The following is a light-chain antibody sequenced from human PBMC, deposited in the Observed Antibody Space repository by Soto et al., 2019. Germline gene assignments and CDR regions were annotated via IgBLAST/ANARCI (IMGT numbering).Light chain of an antibody. Sequence: RGMTQAPATLSVSPGERATLSCRASQSVSSYLAWYQQEPGQAPRLLIYDASNRATGIPARFSGSGSGTDFTLTISSLEPEDFAVYYCQQRSNWPPWTFGQGTKVDIK. J-gene: IGKJ1*01. CDR1: QSVSSY. V-gene: IGKV3-11*01. CDR2: DAS. CDR3: QQRSNWPPWT.